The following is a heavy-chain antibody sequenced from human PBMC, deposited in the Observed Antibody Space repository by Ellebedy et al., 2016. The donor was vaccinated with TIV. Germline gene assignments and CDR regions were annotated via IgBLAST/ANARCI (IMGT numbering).Heavy chain of an antibody. CDR2: IYWDDHK. CDR1: GFSLSTSGVG. Sequence: SGPTLVKPTQTLTLTCTFSGFSLSTSGVGVGWIRQHPGKALECLGIIYWDDHKRYSLSLRSRITITKDTSKNQVVLTMTNIDPLDTATYYCARQAGGLYFDYWGQGTLVTVSS. J-gene: IGHJ4*02. CDR3: ARQAGGLYFDY. V-gene: IGHV2-5*02. D-gene: IGHD2-8*02.